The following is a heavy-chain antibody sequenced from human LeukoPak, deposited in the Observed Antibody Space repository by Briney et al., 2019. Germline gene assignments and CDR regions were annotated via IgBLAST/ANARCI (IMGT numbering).Heavy chain of an antibody. Sequence: SSSSYSWGWVRQMRGKGLEWMGIIYPGDSDTTYSPSLQGQVTISADKSISTAYLQWSSLKASDTAMYYCAGLAGMAVTSFDYWGQGTLVTVSS. D-gene: IGHD2-2*01. CDR3: AGLAGMAVTSFDY. V-gene: IGHV5-51*01. CDR1: SSSSYS. J-gene: IGHJ4*02. CDR2: IYPGDSDT.